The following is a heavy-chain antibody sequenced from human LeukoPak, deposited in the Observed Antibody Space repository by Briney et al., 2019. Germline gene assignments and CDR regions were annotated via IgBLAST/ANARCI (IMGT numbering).Heavy chain of an antibody. V-gene: IGHV1-69*05. D-gene: IGHD4-17*01. Sequence: GSSVKVSCKASGGTFSSYAISWVRQPPEQGLGGMGGIIPIFGTANYAQKFQGRVTITTDESTSTAYMELSSLRSEDTAVYYCASALGDYGDYFDYWGQGTLVTVSS. J-gene: IGHJ4*02. CDR1: GGTFSSYA. CDR2: IIPIFGTA. CDR3: ASALGDYGDYFDY.